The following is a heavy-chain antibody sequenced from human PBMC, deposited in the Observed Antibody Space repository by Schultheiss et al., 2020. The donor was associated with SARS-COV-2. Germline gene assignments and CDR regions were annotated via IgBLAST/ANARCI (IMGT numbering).Heavy chain of an antibody. CDR3: ARGGEWSSSWYAFDI. Sequence: SETLSLTCAVYGGSFSGYYWSWIRQPPGKGLEWIGEIYHSGSTYYNPSLKSRLTISVDTSKNHVSLKLSSVTAADMAVYYCARGGEWSSSWYAFDIWGQGTMVTVSS. V-gene: IGHV4-34*09. J-gene: IGHJ3*02. CDR1: GGSFSGYY. CDR2: IYHSGST. D-gene: IGHD6-13*01.